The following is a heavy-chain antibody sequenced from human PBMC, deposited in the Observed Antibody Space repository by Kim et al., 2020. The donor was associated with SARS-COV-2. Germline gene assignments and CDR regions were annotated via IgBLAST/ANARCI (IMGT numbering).Heavy chain of an antibody. CDR2: ISSSGSTI. J-gene: IGHJ6*02. V-gene: IGHV3-48*03. CDR1: GFTFSSYE. D-gene: IGHD3-10*01. CDR3: GGLWFGELFDPDYYGMDV. Sequence: GGSLRLSCAASGFTFSSYEMNWVRQAPGKGLEWVSYISSSGSTIYYADSVKGRFTISRDNAKNSLYLQMDSLRAEDTAVYYCGGLWFGELFDPDYYGMDVWGQGTTVTVSS.